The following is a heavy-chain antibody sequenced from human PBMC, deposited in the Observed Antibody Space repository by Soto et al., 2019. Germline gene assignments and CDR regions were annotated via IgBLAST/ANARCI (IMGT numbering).Heavy chain of an antibody. CDR1: GYTFTSYG. CDR2: ISAYNGNT. V-gene: IGHV1-18*01. J-gene: IGHJ1*01. CDR3: ARDRVAVAGTGYFQH. D-gene: IGHD6-19*01. Sequence: ASVKVSCKASGYTFTSYGISWVRQAPGQGLEWMGWISAYNGNTNYAQKLQGRVTMTTDTSTSTAYMELRSLRSDDTAVYYCARDRVAVAGTGYFQHWGQGTLVTVSS.